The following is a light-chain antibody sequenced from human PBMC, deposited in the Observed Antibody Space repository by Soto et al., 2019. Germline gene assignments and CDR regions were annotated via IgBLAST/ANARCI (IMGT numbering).Light chain of an antibody. V-gene: IGLV2-14*01. J-gene: IGLJ2*01. CDR3: SSTSASGNHV. CDR2: EVS. Sequence: QSALTQPASVSGSPGQSITISCTGTSSDVVDYNWIAWYQQHPGKAPKLMIYEVSNRPSGVSNRFSGSKSGNTASLTISGLQAEEEAHYSCSSTSASGNHVFGGGTKLTVL. CDR1: SSDVVDYNW.